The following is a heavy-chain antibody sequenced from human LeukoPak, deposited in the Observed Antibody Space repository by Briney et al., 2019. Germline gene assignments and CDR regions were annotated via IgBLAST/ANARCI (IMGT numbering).Heavy chain of an antibody. CDR3: ATDLGMILVPDAFDM. CDR1: GYTLTELS. CDR2: FDPEEGET. D-gene: IGHD3-22*01. V-gene: IGHV1-24*01. Sequence: ASVRVSCKVSGYTLTELSMNWVRQAPGKGLEWMGGFDPEEGETIYAQKFQGRVTMTEDTSTDTAYMQLSSLRSEDTAVYYCATDLGMILVPDAFDMWGQGTMVTVSS. J-gene: IGHJ3*02.